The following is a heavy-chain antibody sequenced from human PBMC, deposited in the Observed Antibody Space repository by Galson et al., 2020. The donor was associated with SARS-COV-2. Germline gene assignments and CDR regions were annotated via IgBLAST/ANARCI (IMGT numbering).Heavy chain of an antibody. V-gene: IGHV3-21*06. J-gene: IGHJ4*02. Sequence: AGGSLRLSCRVSGFSVNGYSLNWVRQAPGKGLDWVSSINSGSSHIYYADSVKGRFTISRDNAKNSLYLEMNSLRADDTAVYYCARVPPYDSSGYLFDYWGQGTLVSVSS. CDR3: ARVPPYDSSGYLFDY. CDR1: GFSVNGYS. D-gene: IGHD3-22*01. CDR2: INSGSSHI.